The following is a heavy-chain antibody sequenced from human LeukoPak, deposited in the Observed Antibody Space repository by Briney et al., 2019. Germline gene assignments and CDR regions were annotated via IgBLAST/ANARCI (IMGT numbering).Heavy chain of an antibody. J-gene: IGHJ5*02. D-gene: IGHD3-10*01. CDR2: INAGNGKT. V-gene: IGHV1-3*01. Sequence: ASVKVSCKASGYTFTSYAMHWVRQAPGQRFEWMGWINAGNGKTKYSQKFQGRVTITRDTSASTAYMELSSLRSEDTAVYYCARDGAGEYRFDTWDQGTLVTVSS. CDR3: ARDGAGEYRFDT. CDR1: GYTFTSYA.